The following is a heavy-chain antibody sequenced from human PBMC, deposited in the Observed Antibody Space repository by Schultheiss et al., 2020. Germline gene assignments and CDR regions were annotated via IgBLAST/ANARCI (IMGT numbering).Heavy chain of an antibody. Sequence: SGPTLVKPTQTLTLTCTFSGFSLSTSGMCVGWIRQPPGKALEWLARIDWDDDKFYSTSLKTRLTISKDTSKNQVVLTMTNMDPVDTATYYCARTGYSSSWTDFDYWCEGALGTV. CDR2: IDWDDDK. D-gene: IGHD6-13*01. V-gene: IGHV2-70*17. J-gene: IGHJ4*02. CDR3: ARTGYSSSWTDFDY. CDR1: GFSLSTSGMC.